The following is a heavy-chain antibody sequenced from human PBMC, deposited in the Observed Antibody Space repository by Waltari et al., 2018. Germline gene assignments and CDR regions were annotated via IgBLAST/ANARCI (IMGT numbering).Heavy chain of an antibody. CDR2: INHSGST. Sequence: QVQLQQWGAGLLKPSETLSLTCAVYGGSFSGYYWSWIRQPPGTGLEWIGEINHSGSTNYNPSLKSRVTISVDTSKNQFSLKLSSVTAADTAVYYCARAGYDFWSGYYGSDYYYYYMDVWGKGTTVTVSS. CDR3: ARAGYDFWSGYYGSDYYYYYMDV. CDR1: GGSFSGYY. V-gene: IGHV4-34*01. D-gene: IGHD3-3*01. J-gene: IGHJ6*03.